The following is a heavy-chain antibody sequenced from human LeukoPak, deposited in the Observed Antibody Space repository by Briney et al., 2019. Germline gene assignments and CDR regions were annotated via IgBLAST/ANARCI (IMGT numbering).Heavy chain of an antibody. J-gene: IGHJ3*02. CDR3: ARHGGSNHIQRTFDI. CDR2: MYHSGST. V-gene: IGHV4-38-2*01. CDR1: GYSISSGYY. Sequence: PPETLSLTCDVSGYSISSGYYWGWIRQPPGKGLEFIGSMYHSGSTYYNPSLKSRVTISVDTSKNQLSLKLSSVTAADTAVYYCARHGGSNHIQRTFDIWGQGTMVTVSS. D-gene: IGHD1-26*01.